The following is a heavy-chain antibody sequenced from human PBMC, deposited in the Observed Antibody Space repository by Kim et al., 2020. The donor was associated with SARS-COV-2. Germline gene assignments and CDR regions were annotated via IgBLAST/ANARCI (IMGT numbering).Heavy chain of an antibody. CDR2: IYYSGRT. D-gene: IGHD5-12*01. CDR1: GGPISSYY. V-gene: IGHV4-59*01. CDR3: ARKNDSRDGYKSRAVDI. Sequence: SETLSLTCTVSGGPISSYYWSWIRQPPGKGLEWIGYIYYSGRTNYNPSLKSRATISVDTSKNQFSLKLSSVTAADTAVYYCARKNDSRDGYKSRAVDIWG. J-gene: IGHJ3*02.